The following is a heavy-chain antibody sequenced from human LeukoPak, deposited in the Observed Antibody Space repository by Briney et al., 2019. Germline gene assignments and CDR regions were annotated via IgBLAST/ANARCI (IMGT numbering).Heavy chain of an antibody. CDR2: INPNSGGT. Sequence: ASVKVSCKASGYTFTVYYMHWVRQAPGQGLEWMGRINPNSGGTNYAQNLQGRVTMTIDTSTSTAYMELRSLRSDDTAVYYCVRVSSSRGKLDAFDIWGQGTMVTVSS. J-gene: IGHJ3*02. D-gene: IGHD6-6*01. CDR1: GYTFTVYY. CDR3: VRVSSSRGKLDAFDI. V-gene: IGHV1-2*06.